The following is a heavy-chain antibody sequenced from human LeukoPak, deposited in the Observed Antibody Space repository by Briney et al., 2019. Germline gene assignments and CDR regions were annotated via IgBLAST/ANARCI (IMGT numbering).Heavy chain of an antibody. V-gene: IGHV3-23*01. D-gene: IGHD1-26*01. J-gene: IGHJ4*02. Sequence: GGSLRLSCAASGFTVSSNYMSWVRQAPGKGLEWVSAISGSGGSTYYADSVKGRFTISRDNSKNTLYLQMNSLRAEDTAVYYCAKLPVEVGATFDYWGQGTLVTVSS. CDR2: ISGSGGST. CDR3: AKLPVEVGATFDY. CDR1: GFTVSSNY.